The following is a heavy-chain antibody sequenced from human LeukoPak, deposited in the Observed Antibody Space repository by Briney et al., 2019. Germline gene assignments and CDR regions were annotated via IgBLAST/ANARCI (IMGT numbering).Heavy chain of an antibody. CDR2: IIPIFGTA. D-gene: IGHD4-17*01. Sequence: SVKVSCKASGGTFSSYAISWVRQAPGQGLEWMGGIIPIFGTANYAQKFQGRVTITADESTSTAYMELSSLRSEDTAVYYCARGPDDYGDYYYYGMDVWGQGTTVTVSS. J-gene: IGHJ6*02. V-gene: IGHV1-69*13. CDR1: GGTFSSYA. CDR3: ARGPDDYGDYYYYGMDV.